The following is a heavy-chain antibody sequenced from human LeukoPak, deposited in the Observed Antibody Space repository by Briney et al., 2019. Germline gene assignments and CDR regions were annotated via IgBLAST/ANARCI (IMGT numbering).Heavy chain of an antibody. CDR2: ISSSGSTI. J-gene: IGHJ4*02. CDR3: AKDSTPPGIAAAGTFDY. V-gene: IGHV3-11*04. CDR1: GFTFSDYY. D-gene: IGHD6-13*01. Sequence: PGGSLRLSCAASGFTFSDYYMSWIRQAPGKGLEWVSYISSSGSTIYYADSVKGRFTISRDNAKNSLYLQMNSLRAEDTAVYYCAKDSTPPGIAAAGTFDYWGQGTLVTVSS.